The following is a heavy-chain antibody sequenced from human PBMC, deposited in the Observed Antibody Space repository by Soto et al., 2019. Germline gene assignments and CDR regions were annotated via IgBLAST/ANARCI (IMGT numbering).Heavy chain of an antibody. V-gene: IGHV3-23*01. CDR2: ISGSGGNT. Sequence: GSLRLSCAASGFTFSSYAMSWVRQAPGKGLEWVSAISGSGGNTYYADSVKGRFTISRDNSKNTLYLQMNSLRAEDTAVYYCAKEYYYDSSGPNDYWGQGTLVTVSS. CDR1: GFTFSSYA. J-gene: IGHJ4*02. D-gene: IGHD3-22*01. CDR3: AKEYYYDSSGPNDY.